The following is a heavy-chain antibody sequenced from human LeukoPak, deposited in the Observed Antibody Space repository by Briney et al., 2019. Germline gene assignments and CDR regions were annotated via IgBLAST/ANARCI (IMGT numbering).Heavy chain of an antibody. J-gene: IGHJ4*02. CDR2: ISSSGSTI. CDR1: GFTFSDYY. D-gene: IGHD6-19*01. V-gene: IGHV3-11*04. CDR3: ARILDSAWGELGY. Sequence: PGGSLRLSCAASGFTFSDYYMSWIRQAPGKGLEWLSYISSSGSTIYYADSVKGRFTISRDNSKNTLYLQMNSLRAEDTAVYYCARILDSAWGELGYWGQGTLVTVSS.